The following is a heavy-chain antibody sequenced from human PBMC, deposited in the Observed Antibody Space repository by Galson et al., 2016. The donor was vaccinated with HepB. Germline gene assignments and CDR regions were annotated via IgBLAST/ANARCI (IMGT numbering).Heavy chain of an antibody. V-gene: IGHV3-23*01. D-gene: IGHD1-26*01. J-gene: IGHJ3*02. CDR2: ISGGGDST. Sequence: SLRLSCAASGFAFSSHAISWVRRAPGKGLEWVSFISGGGDSTYFAESVKGRFTISRDNSENTLYLQMNRLRAEDTAVYYCAKDRGFGSYRFGAFDIWGQGTMVTVSS. CDR1: GFAFSSHA. CDR3: AKDRGFGSYRFGAFDI.